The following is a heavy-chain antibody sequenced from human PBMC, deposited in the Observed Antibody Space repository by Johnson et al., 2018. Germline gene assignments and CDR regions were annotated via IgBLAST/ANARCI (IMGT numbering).Heavy chain of an antibody. CDR1: AYTFTSYF. Sequence: QVQLVQSGAEAKKPGASVRVSCKASAYTFTSYFIHWVRQAPGQGLEWMGIINPNDTTTTYAQKFQGRVTMTRDTSTSTVYMDLSSLRSEDTALYDCARGDHMVVVQTTVDYYFYRDVWGKGTTVTVSS. D-gene: IGHD2-21*01. J-gene: IGHJ6*03. CDR2: INPNDTTT. CDR3: ARGDHMVVVQTTVDYYFYRDV. V-gene: IGHV1-46*01.